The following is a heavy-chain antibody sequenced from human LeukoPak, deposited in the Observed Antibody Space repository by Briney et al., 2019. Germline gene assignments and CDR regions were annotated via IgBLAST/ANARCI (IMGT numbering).Heavy chain of an antibody. CDR1: GFSLNISGMC. Sequence: ESGPTLVNPTQTLTLTCTFSGFSLNISGMCVNWIRQPPEKALEWLARNDWDDDTCYSTSLKTRLTISKDTSKNHVVLTLTNMDPVDTATYYCARERMARGVIPDFWGQGILVTVSS. D-gene: IGHD3-10*01. CDR2: NDWDDDT. V-gene: IGHV2-70*11. CDR3: ARERMARGVIPDF. J-gene: IGHJ4*02.